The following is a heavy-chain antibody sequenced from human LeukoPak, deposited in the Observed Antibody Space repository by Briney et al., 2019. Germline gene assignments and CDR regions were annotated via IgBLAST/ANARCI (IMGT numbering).Heavy chain of an antibody. J-gene: IGHJ4*02. CDR2: ISGSGGST. V-gene: IGHV3-23*01. D-gene: IGHD3-22*01. CDR3: AKDGIGGIYYDSSGYFDN. Sequence: PGGSLRLPCAASGFTFNNYAMSWVRQAPGKGLEWVSAISGSGGSTYYADPLKGRFTISRDNSKNTLYLQMNSLRAEDTALYYCAKDGIGGIYYDSSGYFDNWGQGTLVTVSS. CDR1: GFTFNNYA.